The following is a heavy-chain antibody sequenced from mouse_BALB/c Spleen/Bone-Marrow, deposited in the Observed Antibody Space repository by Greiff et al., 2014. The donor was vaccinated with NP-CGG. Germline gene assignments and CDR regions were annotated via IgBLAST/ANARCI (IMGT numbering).Heavy chain of an antibody. CDR1: GYTFTDYA. CDR2: ISTYSGNT. J-gene: IGHJ4*01. CDR3: ARYGYGSSYYAMDY. D-gene: IGHD1-1*01. Sequence: QVQLQQPGPELVRPGVSVKISCKGSGYTFTDYAMHWVKQSHAKSLEWIGVISTYSGNTNYNQKFKGKATMTVDKSPSTAYMELARLTSEDSAIYYCARYGYGSSYYAMDYWGQGTSVTVSS. V-gene: IGHV1-67*01.